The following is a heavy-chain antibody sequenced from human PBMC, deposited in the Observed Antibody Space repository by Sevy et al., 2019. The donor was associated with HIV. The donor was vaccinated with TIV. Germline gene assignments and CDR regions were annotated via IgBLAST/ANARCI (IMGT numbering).Heavy chain of an antibody. J-gene: IGHJ5*02. CDR3: ARGLSVVATRGVWFDP. V-gene: IGHV1-18*01. CDR2: ISNYNSNR. D-gene: IGHD5-12*01. Sequence: ASVKVSCKASGYTFSSYGISWVRQAPGQGLEWMGWISNYNSNRKSAQMFQDRVIMTTDTSTSTAYLELTNLRKDDTAVYYCARGLSVVATRGVWFDPWGPGTLVTVSS. CDR1: GYTFSSYG.